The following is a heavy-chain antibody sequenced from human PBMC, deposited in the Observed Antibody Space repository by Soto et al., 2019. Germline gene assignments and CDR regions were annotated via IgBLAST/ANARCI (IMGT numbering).Heavy chain of an antibody. V-gene: IGHV3-53*02. J-gene: IGHJ4*02. Sequence: EVQLVETGGGLIQPGGSLRLSCAASGFTVSSNYMSWVRQAPGKGLEWVSVIYSGGSTYYADSVKGRFTISRDNSKNTLYLQMNSLRAEDTAVYYCARADSSSSFDYWGQGTLVTVSS. CDR3: ARADSSSSFDY. CDR1: GFTVSSNY. CDR2: IYSGGST. D-gene: IGHD6-6*01.